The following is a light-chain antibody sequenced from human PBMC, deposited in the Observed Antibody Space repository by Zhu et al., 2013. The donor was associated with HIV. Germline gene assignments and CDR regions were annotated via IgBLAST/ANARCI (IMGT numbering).Light chain of an antibody. CDR3: QQYDTDPYT. CDR2: GAS. Sequence: EIVLTQSPVTLSLSPGERATLSCRASQSVSISLAWYQQKPGQAPRLLIYGASTRATGIPARFSGSGSGTEFTLTVSSLQPDDSATYHCQQYDTDPYTFGQGTKLEI. J-gene: IGKJ2*01. CDR1: QSVSIS. V-gene: IGKV3-15*01.